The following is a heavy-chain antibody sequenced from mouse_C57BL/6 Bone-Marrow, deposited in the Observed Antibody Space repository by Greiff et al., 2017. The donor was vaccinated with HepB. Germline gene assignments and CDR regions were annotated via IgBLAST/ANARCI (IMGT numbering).Heavy chain of an antibody. CDR1: GYTFTSYW. Sequence: QVQLKQPGAELVRPGSSVKLSCKASGYTFTSYWMDWVKQRPGQGLEWIGNIYPSDSETHYNQKFKGKATLTVDKSSSTAYMQLSSLTSEDSAVYYCAIGGYSNFLAWFAYGGQGTLVTVSA. J-gene: IGHJ3*01. V-gene: IGHV1-61*01. CDR3: AIGGYSNFLAWFAY. CDR2: IYPSDSET. D-gene: IGHD2-5*01.